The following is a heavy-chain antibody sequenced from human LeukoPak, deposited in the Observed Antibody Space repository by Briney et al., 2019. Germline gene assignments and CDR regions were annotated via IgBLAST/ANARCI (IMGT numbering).Heavy chain of an antibody. CDR2: IRYDGSNK. Sequence: GGSLRLSCAASGFTFSSYGMHWVRQAPGKGLEWVAFIRYDGSNKYYADSVKGRFTISRDNSKNTLYLQMNSLRAEDTAVYYCAKKLAPLIAAAGSWGQGTLVTVSS. V-gene: IGHV3-30*02. CDR1: GFTFSSYG. CDR3: AKKLAPLIAAAGS. D-gene: IGHD6-13*01. J-gene: IGHJ4*02.